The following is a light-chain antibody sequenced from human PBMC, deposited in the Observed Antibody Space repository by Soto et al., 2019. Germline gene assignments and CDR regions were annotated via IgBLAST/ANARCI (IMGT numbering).Light chain of an antibody. V-gene: IGLV1-40*01. CDR3: QSYDSSVTGSV. J-gene: IGLJ1*01. CDR2: SNN. CDR1: GSNIASNFD. Sequence: QSVITQPPAVSGAPGQSVTISCTGGGSNIASNFDVHWYQQLPGTAPRLLVYSNNNRPSGVPDRFSGSRSGPSGSLAITGLLAEDEADYYCQSYDSSVTGSVFGTGTKGPVL.